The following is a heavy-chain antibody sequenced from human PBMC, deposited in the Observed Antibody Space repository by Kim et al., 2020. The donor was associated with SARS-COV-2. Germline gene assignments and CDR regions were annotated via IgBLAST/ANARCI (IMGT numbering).Heavy chain of an antibody. V-gene: IGHV3-74*01. D-gene: IGHD3-22*01. J-gene: IGHJ6*02. CDR1: GFTFSSYW. CDR2: INSDGSST. CDR3: ARDSDEGSGYFYYYYGMDV. Sequence: GGSLRLSCAASGFTFSSYWMHWVRQAPGKGLVWVSRINSDGSSTSYADSVKGRSTISRDNAKSTLNLQMNILRAEDTAVYYCARDSDEGSGYFYYYYGMDVWGQGTTVTVSS.